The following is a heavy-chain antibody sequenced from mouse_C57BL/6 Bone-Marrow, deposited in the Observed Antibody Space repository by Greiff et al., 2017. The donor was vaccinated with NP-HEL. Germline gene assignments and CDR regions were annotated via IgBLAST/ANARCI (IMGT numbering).Heavy chain of an antibody. CDR1: GFTFSDYG. CDR3: ARDYGSSYYAMDY. CDR2: ISSGSSTI. D-gene: IGHD1-1*01. Sequence: EVHLVESGGGLVKPGGSLKLSCAASGFTFSDYGMHWVRQAPEKGLEWVAYISSGSSTIYYADTVKGRFTISRDNAKNTLFLQMTSLRSEDTAMYYCARDYGSSYYAMDYWGKGTSVTVSS. J-gene: IGHJ4*01. V-gene: IGHV5-17*01.